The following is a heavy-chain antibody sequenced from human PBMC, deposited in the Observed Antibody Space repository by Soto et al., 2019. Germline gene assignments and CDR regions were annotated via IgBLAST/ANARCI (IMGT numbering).Heavy chain of an antibody. D-gene: IGHD6-19*01. CDR2: ISYDASNK. CDR3: ARGDGSGWYELDY. Sequence: QVQLVESGGGVVQPGRSLRLSCAASGFTFSSYAMHWVRQAPGKGLEWVTVISYDASNKYHADSVKGRFTISRDNSKDPVYLQMESLRAEDTAVYYCARGDGSGWYELDYWGQGTLVTVSS. J-gene: IGHJ4*02. CDR1: GFTFSSYA. V-gene: IGHV3-30-3*01.